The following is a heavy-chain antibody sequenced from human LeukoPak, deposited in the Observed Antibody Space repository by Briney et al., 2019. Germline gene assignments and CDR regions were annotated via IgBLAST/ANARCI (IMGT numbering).Heavy chain of an antibody. CDR1: GGSVTSGDYY. D-gene: IGHD6-13*01. V-gene: IGHV4-31*03. CDR3: AREGAAAGTPRAFDL. J-gene: IGHJ3*01. Sequence: SQTLSLTCTVSGGSVTSGDYYWTWIRQQPGKGLEWIGYIYYSGDTYYNPSLKSRLTMSVDTSKSQFSLKLRSLTAADTAFYYRAREGAAAGTPRAFDLWGQGTMVTVSS. CDR2: IYYSGDT.